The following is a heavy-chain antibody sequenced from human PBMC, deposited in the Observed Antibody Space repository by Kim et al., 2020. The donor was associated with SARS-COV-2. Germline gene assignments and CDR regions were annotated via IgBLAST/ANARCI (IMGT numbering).Heavy chain of an antibody. CDR2: ISYDGSNK. CDR1: GFTFSSYA. CDR3: ARLGQQLASDY. J-gene: IGHJ4*02. Sequence: GGSLRLSCAASGFTFSSYAMHWVRQAPGKGLEWVAVISYDGSNKYYADSVKGRFTISRDNSKNTLYLQMNSLRAEDTAVYYCARLGQQLASDYWGQGTLVTVSS. D-gene: IGHD6-13*01. V-gene: IGHV3-30*04.